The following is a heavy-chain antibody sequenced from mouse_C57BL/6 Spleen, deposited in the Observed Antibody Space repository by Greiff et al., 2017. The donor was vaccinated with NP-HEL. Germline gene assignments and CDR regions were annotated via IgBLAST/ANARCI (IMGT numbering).Heavy chain of an antibody. V-gene: IGHV7-3*01. D-gene: IGHD1-1*01. CDR1: GFTFTDYY. J-gene: IGHJ2*01. CDR3: ARYDGSSTFDY. CDR2: IRNKANGYTT. Sequence: EVKLVESGGGLVQPGGSLSLSCAASGFTFTDYYMSWVRQPPGKALEWLGFIRNKANGYTTEYSASVKGRFTISRDNSQSILYLQMNALRAEDSATYYCARYDGSSTFDYWGQGTTLTVSS.